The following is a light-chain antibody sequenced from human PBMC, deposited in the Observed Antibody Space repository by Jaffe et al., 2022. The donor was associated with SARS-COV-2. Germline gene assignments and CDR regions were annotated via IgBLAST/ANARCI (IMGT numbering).Light chain of an antibody. J-gene: IGKJ2*01. CDR1: QNITNY. CDR2: AAS. V-gene: IGKV1-39*01. Sequence: DIQMTQSPSSLSASVGDRVTITCRASQNITNYLVWYQQKPGKAPKLLIYAASSLQSGVPSRFSGSGSVTAFTLTISSLQPEDFATYSCQQSYRTPYTFGRGTKVEIK. CDR3: QQSYRTPYT.